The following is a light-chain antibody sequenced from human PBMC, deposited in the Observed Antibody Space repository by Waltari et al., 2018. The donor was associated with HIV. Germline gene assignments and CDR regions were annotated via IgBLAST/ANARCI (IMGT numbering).Light chain of an antibody. CDR2: WAS. CDR1: QNILYKSDNKNY. V-gene: IGKV4-1*01. J-gene: IGKJ1*01. CDR3: QQYYSTPPRT. Sequence: DIVMTQSPDSLAVSLGERATINCKSSQNILYKSDNKNYLAWYQQTPGQPPKLLISWASARESGVPDRFSGSGSGTDFTLTISSLQAEDVAVYYCQQYYSTPPRTFGQGTKVEIK.